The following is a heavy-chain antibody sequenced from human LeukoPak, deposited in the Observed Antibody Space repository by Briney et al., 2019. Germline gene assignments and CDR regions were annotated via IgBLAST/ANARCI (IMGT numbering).Heavy chain of an antibody. Sequence: PGGSLRLSCAASGFTFSDYYMSWIRQAPGKGLEWVSYISPGGSSIYYADSVKGRFTISRDNAKNSLYLQMNSLRAEDMAVYYCARESYYGSGTYNPWGQGTLVTVSS. CDR3: ARESYYGSGTYNP. CDR2: ISPGGSSI. D-gene: IGHD3-10*01. CDR1: GFTFSDYY. J-gene: IGHJ5*02. V-gene: IGHV3-11*04.